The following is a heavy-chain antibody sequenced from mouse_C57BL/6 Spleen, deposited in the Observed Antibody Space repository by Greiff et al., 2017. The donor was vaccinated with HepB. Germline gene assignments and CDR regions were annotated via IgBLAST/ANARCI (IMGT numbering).Heavy chain of an antibody. Sequence: EVQLVESEGGLVQPGRSMKLSCTASGFTFSDYYMAWVRQVPEKGLEWVANINYDGSSTYYLDSLKSRFIISRDNAKNILYLQMSSLKSEDTATYYCARGGDYYGSSYDYAMDYWGQGTSVTVSS. V-gene: IGHV5-16*01. CDR2: INYDGSST. CDR1: GFTFSDYY. D-gene: IGHD1-1*01. CDR3: ARGGDYYGSSYDYAMDY. J-gene: IGHJ4*01.